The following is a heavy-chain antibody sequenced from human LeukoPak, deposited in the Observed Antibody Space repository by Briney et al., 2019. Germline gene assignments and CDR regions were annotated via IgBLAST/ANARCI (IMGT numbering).Heavy chain of an antibody. V-gene: IGHV1-18*01. CDR3: ARDRRVGSSSPDDAFDI. D-gene: IGHD6-6*01. CDR1: GYTFTSYG. CDR2: ISAYNGNT. J-gene: IGHJ3*02. Sequence: ASVKVSCKASGYTFTSYGISWVRQAPGQGLEWMGWISAYNGNTNYAQKLQGRVTMTTDTSTSTAYMELRSLRSDDTAVYYCARDRRVGSSSPDDAFDIWGQGTMVTVSS.